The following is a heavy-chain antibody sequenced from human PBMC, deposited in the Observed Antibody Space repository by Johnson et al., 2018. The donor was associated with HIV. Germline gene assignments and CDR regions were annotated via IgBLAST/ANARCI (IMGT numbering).Heavy chain of an antibody. J-gene: IGHJ3*02. CDR3: ARLPSGYSRDAFDI. D-gene: IGHD5-18*01. Sequence: QVQLVESGGGVVQPGKSLRLSCAASGFTFSSYPMHWVRQAPGKGLEWVAVISYDGRSKFYADSAKGRFTISSDNSTNTRYLQMNSLRSEDTALYYCARLPSGYSRDAFDIWGQGTMVTVSS. CDR2: ISYDGRSK. V-gene: IGHV3-30*04. CDR1: GFTFSSYP.